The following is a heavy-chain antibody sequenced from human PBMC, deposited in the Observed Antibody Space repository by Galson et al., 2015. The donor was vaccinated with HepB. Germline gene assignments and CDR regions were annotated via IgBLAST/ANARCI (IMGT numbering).Heavy chain of an antibody. V-gene: IGHV3-48*04. J-gene: IGHJ2*01. Sequence: SLRLSCADSGFTFSSYSMNWVRQAPGKGLEWVSYISSSSSTIYYADSVKGRFTISRDNAKNSLYLQMNSLRAEDTAVYYCARPPGYSSSWYGDRNWYFDLWGRGTLVTVSS. CDR1: GFTFSSYS. CDR3: ARPPGYSSSWYGDRNWYFDL. CDR2: ISSSSSTI. D-gene: IGHD6-13*01.